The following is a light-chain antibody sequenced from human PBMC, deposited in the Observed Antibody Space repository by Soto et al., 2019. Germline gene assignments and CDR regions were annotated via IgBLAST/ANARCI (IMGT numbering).Light chain of an antibody. CDR1: QSVSSS. V-gene: IGKV3D-15*01. J-gene: IGKJ1*01. Sequence: EIVLTQSPGTLSLSPGERATLSCRASQSVSSSYLAWYQQKPGQAPRLLMSDASTRATGIPARFSGSGSGTEFTLTISSLQSEDFAVYYCQQYNNWPRTFGQGTKVEIK. CDR3: QQYNNWPRT. CDR2: DAS.